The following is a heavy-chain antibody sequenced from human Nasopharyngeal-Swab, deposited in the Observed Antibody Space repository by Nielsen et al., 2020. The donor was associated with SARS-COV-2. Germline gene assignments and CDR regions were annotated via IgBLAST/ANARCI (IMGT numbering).Heavy chain of an antibody. CDR1: GFTFSNYD. Sequence: GGSLRLSCAASGFTFSNYDMHWVRQATGKGLEWLSGINPAGVTYSPDSVKGRFTISRENAKNSLYLQMNSLIAEHTAVYFCARGTSTSPGIDYWGQGILVTVSS. D-gene: IGHD1-1*01. CDR2: INPAGVT. J-gene: IGHJ4*02. V-gene: IGHV3-13*01. CDR3: ARGTSTSPGIDY.